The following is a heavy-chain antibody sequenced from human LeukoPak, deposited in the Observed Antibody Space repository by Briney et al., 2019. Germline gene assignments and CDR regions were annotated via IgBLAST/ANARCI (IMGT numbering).Heavy chain of an antibody. CDR3: ARYDVGWYYFDY. Sequence: SETLALTCVVSGGSISSSNWWSWVRQPPENGLEWIGEIYHSGSTNYNPSLKSRVTISVDKSKNQFSLKLSSVTAADTAVYYCARYDVGWYYFDYWGQGTLVTVSS. J-gene: IGHJ4*02. V-gene: IGHV4-4*02. D-gene: IGHD6-19*01. CDR2: IYHSGST. CDR1: GGSISSSNW.